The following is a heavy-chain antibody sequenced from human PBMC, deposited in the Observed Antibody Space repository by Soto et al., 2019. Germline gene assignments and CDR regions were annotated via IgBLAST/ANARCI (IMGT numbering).Heavy chain of an antibody. Sequence: ASVKVSCKASGYTFTSYAMHWVRQAPGQRLEWMGWINAGNGNTKYSQKFQGRVTITRDTSASTAYMELSSLRSEDTAVYYCARAWDIVVVVAATSYFDYWGQGTLVTVSS. V-gene: IGHV1-3*01. CDR2: INAGNGNT. CDR3: ARAWDIVVVVAATSYFDY. J-gene: IGHJ4*03. D-gene: IGHD2-15*01. CDR1: GYTFTSYA.